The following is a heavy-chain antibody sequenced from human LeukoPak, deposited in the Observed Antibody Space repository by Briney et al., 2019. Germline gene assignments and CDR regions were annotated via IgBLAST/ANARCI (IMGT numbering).Heavy chain of an antibody. J-gene: IGHJ4*02. CDR3: ARLAVPYCSSTSCPYYFDY. V-gene: IGHV5-51*01. CDR1: GYSFTNYW. D-gene: IGHD2-2*01. CDR2: IYPGDSDT. Sequence: GESLQISCKGSGYSFTNYWIGWVRQMPGKGLEWMGIIYPGDSDTRYSPSFQGQVTISADKSISTAYLQWSSLKSSDTAMYYCARLAVPYCSSTSCPYYFDYWGQGTLVTVSS.